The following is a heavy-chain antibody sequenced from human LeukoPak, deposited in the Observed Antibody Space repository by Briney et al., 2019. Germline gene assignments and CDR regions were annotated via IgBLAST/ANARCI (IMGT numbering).Heavy chain of an antibody. V-gene: IGHV3-74*01. CDR2: INGDGRTT. CDR3: AREGGGYCSGINCWKWFDP. Sequence: GGSLRLSCAASGFTFGSHWMNWVRQAPGKGPVWGSRINGDGRTTAYADSVQGRCILSRDNAKSTLYLHMNRLRAEDTAVYYFAREGGGYCSGINCWKWFDPWGQGTLVTVSS. D-gene: IGHD2-15*01. J-gene: IGHJ5*02. CDR1: GFTFGSHW.